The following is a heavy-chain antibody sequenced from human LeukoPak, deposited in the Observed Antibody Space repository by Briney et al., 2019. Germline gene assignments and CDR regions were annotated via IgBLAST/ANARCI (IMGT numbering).Heavy chain of an antibody. J-gene: IGHJ4*02. D-gene: IGHD4-11*01. V-gene: IGHV3-33*06. CDR1: GFTFSIFG. CDR2: IWYDGNNK. Sequence: GGSLRLSCAASGFTFSIFGMHWVRQAPGKGLEWVAIIWYDGNNKYYADSVKGRFTISRDNSKNMLYLQMNSLRAEDTAVYYCAKDQGIGDYPSTDYWGQGTLVTVSS. CDR3: AKDQGIGDYPSTDY.